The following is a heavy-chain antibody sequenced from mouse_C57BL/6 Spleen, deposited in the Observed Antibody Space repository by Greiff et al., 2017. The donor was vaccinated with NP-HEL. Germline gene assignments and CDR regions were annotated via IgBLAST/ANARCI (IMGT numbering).Heavy chain of an antibody. V-gene: IGHV1-26*01. CDR2: INPNNGGT. Sequence: EVQLQQSGPELVKPGASVKISCKASGYTFTDYYMNWVKQSHGKSLEWIGDINPNNGGTSYNQKFKGKATLTVAKSSSTAYMELRSLTSEDSAVYYCARRPIYYYGSSFPYYFDYWGQGTTLTVSS. D-gene: IGHD1-1*01. CDR1: GYTFTDYY. CDR3: ARRPIYYYGSSFPYYFDY. J-gene: IGHJ2*01.